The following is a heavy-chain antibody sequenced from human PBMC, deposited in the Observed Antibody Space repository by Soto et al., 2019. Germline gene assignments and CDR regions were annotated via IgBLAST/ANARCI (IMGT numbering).Heavy chain of an antibody. CDR2: IYSSGST. Sequence: PSETLSLTCTVSGGSIINYYWTWIRQPAGKGLEWVGRIYSSGSTSYTPSLKSRLTMSVDTSKNQFSLKLTSVTAADTALYYCARQTTYSSSWFDYWGHGTLVTVSS. CDR3: ARQTTYSSSWFDY. J-gene: IGHJ5*01. D-gene: IGHD6-13*01. V-gene: IGHV4-4*07. CDR1: GGSIINYY.